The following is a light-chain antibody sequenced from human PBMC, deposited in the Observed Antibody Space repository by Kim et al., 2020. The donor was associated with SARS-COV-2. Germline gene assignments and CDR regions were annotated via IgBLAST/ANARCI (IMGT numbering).Light chain of an antibody. V-gene: IGLV3-19*01. CDR2: GKN. CDR1: SLRSYY. Sequence: SVALGQTVRITCQGDSLRSYYAIWYQQKPGQAPVLVFYGKNNRPSGIPDRFSGSYSGNTASLTITAAQAEDEADYYCNSRESSANHWMFGGGTQLTVL. J-gene: IGLJ3*02. CDR3: NSRESSANHWM.